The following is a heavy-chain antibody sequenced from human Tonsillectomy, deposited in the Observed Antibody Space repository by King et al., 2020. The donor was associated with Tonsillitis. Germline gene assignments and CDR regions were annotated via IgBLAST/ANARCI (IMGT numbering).Heavy chain of an antibody. D-gene: IGHD3-16*02. CDR3: ARVSYWFDS. Sequence: VQLVESGGGVVQPGRSLRLSCAASGFTFSSYSLHWVRQAPGKGLEWVAVMSNDGISKYYADSVKGRFTISRDNSKNTLDLQMNSLRAEDTALYYCARVSYWFDSWGQGTLVTVSS. CDR1: GFTFSSYS. V-gene: IGHV3-30*04. J-gene: IGHJ5*01. CDR2: MSNDGISK.